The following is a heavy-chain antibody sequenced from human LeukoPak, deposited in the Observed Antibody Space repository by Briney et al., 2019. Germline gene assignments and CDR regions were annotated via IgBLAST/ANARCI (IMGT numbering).Heavy chain of an antibody. V-gene: IGHV1-69*05. J-gene: IGHJ4*02. CDR1: GGTFSSYA. CDR3: ARDPGYYDSSGYYGLDY. Sequence: ASVKVSCKASGGTFSSYAISWVRQAPGQGLEWMGGIIPIFGTANYAQKLQGRVTMTTDTSTSTAYMELRSLRSDDTAVYYCARDPGYYDSSGYYGLDYWGQGTLVTVSS. D-gene: IGHD3-22*01. CDR2: IIPIFGTA.